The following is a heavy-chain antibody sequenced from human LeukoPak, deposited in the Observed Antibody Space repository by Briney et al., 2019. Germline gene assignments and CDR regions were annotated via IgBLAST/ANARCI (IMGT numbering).Heavy chain of an antibody. CDR3: ATFYSFSAYYYYYMDV. V-gene: IGHV4-59*01. J-gene: IGHJ6*03. CDR1: SGSISTYY. D-gene: IGHD6-13*01. CDR2: MHYSGST. Sequence: SETLSLTCTVSSGSISTYYWSWIRQPPGKGLEWIGYMHYSGSTNYNPSLNSRITMSVDTSKNQFSLKLSSVTAADTAVYYCATFYSFSAYYYYYMDVWGIGTTVTVSS.